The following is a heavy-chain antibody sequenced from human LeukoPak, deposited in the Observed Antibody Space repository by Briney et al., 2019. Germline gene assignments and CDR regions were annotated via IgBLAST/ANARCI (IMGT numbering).Heavy chain of an antibody. V-gene: IGHV4-34*01. Sequence: SKTLSLTCAVSGGSFSGYYWSWIRQPPGKGLEWIGQINHSGSTNYNPSLKSRVTMSVDTSKNQFSLKVSSVTAADTALYYCARSYSTTSYTWFDSWGQGTLVTVSS. J-gene: IGHJ5*01. CDR2: INHSGST. D-gene: IGHD6-13*01. CDR1: GGSFSGYY. CDR3: ARSYSTTSYTWFDS.